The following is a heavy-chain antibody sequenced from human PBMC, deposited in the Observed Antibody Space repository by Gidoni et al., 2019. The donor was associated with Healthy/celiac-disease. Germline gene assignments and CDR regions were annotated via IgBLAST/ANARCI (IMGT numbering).Heavy chain of an antibody. CDR1: GASLSSGGYL. CDR2: TYYSGST. CDR3: ARDRKHGLSWGGYLDY. J-gene: IGHJ4*02. V-gene: IGHV4-31*01. Sequence: QVQTQESVPGLVQPSQLLSLTCTVSGASLSSGGYLWSGIRQHPGKGLEGIVYTYYSGSTYYNTSLKRLFTISVDTSKNQFSLKFSSGTAADTAGYYCARDRKHGLSWGGYLDYWGQGTLVTVSS. D-gene: IGHD7-27*01.